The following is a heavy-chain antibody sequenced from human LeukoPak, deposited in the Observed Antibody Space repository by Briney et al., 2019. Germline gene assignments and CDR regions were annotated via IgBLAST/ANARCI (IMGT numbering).Heavy chain of an antibody. Sequence: SETLSLTCTVSGGSMSGFFWTWIRQPPGKELEWIGSIYYSGSSTKYNPSLKSRVTVSVDTSKSQFFLKLNSATAADTAVYFCARTSRHYYGSGTNLTPWPAGMDVWGQGTTVTVSS. CDR2: IYYSGSST. V-gene: IGHV4-59*01. CDR1: GGSMSGFF. CDR3: ARTSRHYYGSGTNLTPWPAGMDV. D-gene: IGHD3-10*01. J-gene: IGHJ6*02.